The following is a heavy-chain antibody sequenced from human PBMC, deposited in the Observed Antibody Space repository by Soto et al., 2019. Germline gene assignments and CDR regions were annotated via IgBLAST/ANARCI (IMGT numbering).Heavy chain of an antibody. CDR3: ARSYGDPDGGYFDY. Sequence: SETLSLTCTVSGGSISSGGYYWSWIRQHPGKGLEWIGYIYYSGSTYYNPSLKSRVTISVDTSKNQFSLKLSSVTAADAAVYYCARSYGDPDGGYFDYWGQGTLVTVSS. J-gene: IGHJ4*02. CDR1: GGSISSGGYY. V-gene: IGHV4-31*03. CDR2: IYYSGST. D-gene: IGHD4-17*01.